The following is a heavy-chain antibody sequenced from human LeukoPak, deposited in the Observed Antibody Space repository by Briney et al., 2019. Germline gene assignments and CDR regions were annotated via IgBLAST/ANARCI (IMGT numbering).Heavy chain of an antibody. CDR1: GFIFSHYG. J-gene: IGHJ4*02. D-gene: IGHD4-11*01. V-gene: IGHV3-33*06. Sequence: GRSLRLSCAASGFIFSHYGMHWVRQAPGKGLEWVAVIWHDGSGKYYADSVKGRFTISRDNSENTVYLQMNSLRAEDTAVYYCAKDAQRGFDYSNSLEYWGQGDLVTVSS. CDR3: AKDAQRGFDYSNSLEY. CDR2: IWHDGSGK.